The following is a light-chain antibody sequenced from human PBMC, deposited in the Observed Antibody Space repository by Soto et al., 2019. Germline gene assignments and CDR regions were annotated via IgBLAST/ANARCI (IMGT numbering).Light chain of an antibody. CDR2: GAS. V-gene: IGKV3-20*01. CDR3: RQYGYSLGFA. J-gene: IGKJ4*01. Sequence: IWVTHAPGTLAVSSGEIAALVWRASQSVRSNFLAWYQEKPGQAPRLLIYGASSRATGIPDRFSGSGSGTDFTLTISRLEPEDFAVYYCRQYGYSLGFAFGGGTKVDIK. CDR1: QSVRSNF.